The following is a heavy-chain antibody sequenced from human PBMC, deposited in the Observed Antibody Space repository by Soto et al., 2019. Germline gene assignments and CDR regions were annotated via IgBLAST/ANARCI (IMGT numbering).Heavy chain of an antibody. CDR2: FDPEDDES. Sequence: QVHLIQSGAEVKKPGASMKVSCKVSGDTLTKLAVHWVRQAPEKGLEWMGGFDPEDDESIYAQKFEARVTMTADTSIDTAYMALRGLKSDDTAVYYCGTVFSATWPNGFDFWGQGNQVTVPS. J-gene: IGHJ4*02. CDR3: GTVFSATWPNGFDF. CDR1: GDTLTKLA. V-gene: IGHV1-24*01. D-gene: IGHD1-1*01.